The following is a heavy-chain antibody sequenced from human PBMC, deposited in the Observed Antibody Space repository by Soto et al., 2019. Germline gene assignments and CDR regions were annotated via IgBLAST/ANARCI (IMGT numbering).Heavy chain of an antibody. CDR3: ARRRYCGADCYSKYYYGMDV. J-gene: IGHJ6*02. D-gene: IGHD2-21*02. Sequence: QVQLVQSGAEVKKTGSSVKVSCQASGSTFSSYTVSWVRQAPGQGLEWMGRIIPVLGVTNYAPKFKGRVTISADKSKTTAYMELSSLRSGDTAVYYCARRRYCGADCYSKYYYGMDVWGQGTTVTVSS. V-gene: IGHV1-69*02. CDR1: GSTFSSYT. CDR2: IIPVLGVT.